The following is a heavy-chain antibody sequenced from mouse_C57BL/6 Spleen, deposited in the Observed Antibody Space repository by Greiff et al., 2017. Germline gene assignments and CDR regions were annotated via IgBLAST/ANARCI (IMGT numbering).Heavy chain of an antibody. CDR1: GFTFSSYG. D-gene: IGHD1-1*01. J-gene: IGHJ4*01. CDR3: TRRVFITAGVGAMDY. V-gene: IGHV5-6*01. CDR2: ISSGGSYT. Sequence: EVQVVESGGDLVKPGGSLKLSCAASGFTFSSYGMSWVRQTPDKRLEWVATISSGGSYTYYPDSVKGRFTISRDNAKNTLDMQMSSLKSEDPAMYYWTRRVFITAGVGAMDYWGQGTSVTVSS.